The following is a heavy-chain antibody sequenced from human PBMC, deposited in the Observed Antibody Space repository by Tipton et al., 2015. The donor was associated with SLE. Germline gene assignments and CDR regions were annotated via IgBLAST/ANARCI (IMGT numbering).Heavy chain of an antibody. CDR3: ARDPGGSYLDN. Sequence: TLSLTCTVSGGSISSYYWSWIRQPPGRGLEWIGYIYDSGGSNYSPSLKSRVTMSIDTSKNQFSLKLNSVTAADTAVYYCARDPGGSYLDNWGQGTLVTVPS. V-gene: IGHV4-59*01. CDR1: GGSISSYY. CDR2: IYDSGGS. J-gene: IGHJ4*02. D-gene: IGHD1-26*01.